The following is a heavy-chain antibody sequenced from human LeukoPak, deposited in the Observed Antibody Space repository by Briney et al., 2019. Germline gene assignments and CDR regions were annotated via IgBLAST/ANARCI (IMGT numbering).Heavy chain of an antibody. Sequence: SGPTLVNPTQTLTLTCSFSGFSLSTSGMCVSWIRQPPGKALEWLARIDWDDDKYYSTSLKTRLTISKGTSKNQVVLTMTNMDPVGTATYYCARIYRYCSTTSCYVPDYWGQGTLVTVSS. D-gene: IGHD2-2*01. CDR2: IDWDDDK. J-gene: IGHJ4*02. CDR1: GFSLSTSGMC. CDR3: ARIYRYCSTTSCYVPDY. V-gene: IGHV2-70*11.